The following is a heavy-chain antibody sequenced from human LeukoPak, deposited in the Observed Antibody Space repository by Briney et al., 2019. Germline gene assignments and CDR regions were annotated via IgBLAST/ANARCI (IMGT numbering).Heavy chain of an antibody. CDR2: INHSGST. V-gene: IGHV4-34*01. Sequence: PSETLSLTCAVYGGSFSGYYWSWIRQTPGKGLEWIGEINHSGSTNYNPSLKSRVTISVDTSKNQFSLKLSSVSAADTAVYYCARVPQYSSSSDCFDYWGQGTLVTVSS. D-gene: IGHD6-6*01. CDR3: ARVPQYSSSSDCFDY. CDR1: GGSFSGYY. J-gene: IGHJ4*02.